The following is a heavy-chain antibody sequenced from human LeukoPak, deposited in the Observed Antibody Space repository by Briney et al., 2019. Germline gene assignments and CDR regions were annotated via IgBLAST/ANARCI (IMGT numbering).Heavy chain of an antibody. J-gene: IGHJ4*02. CDR2: ISPNSGGT. D-gene: IGHD3-10*01. V-gene: IGHV1-2*02. CDR1: GYTFTSLY. CDR3: ARDNYGKSDY. Sequence: ASVKVSCKPSGYTFTSLYIHWVRQAPGQGLEWMGWISPNSGGTQYAQEFQGRVSLTRDTSSGTAYMELTSLRSDDTAVYYCARDNYGKSDYWGQGTLVTVSS.